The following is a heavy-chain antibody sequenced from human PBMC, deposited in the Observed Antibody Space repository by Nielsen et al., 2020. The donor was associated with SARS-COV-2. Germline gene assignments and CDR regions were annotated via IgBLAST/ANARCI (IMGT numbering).Heavy chain of an antibody. Sequence: GGSLRLSCAASGFTFSSYAMSWVRQAPGKGLEWVSVIYSGGSSTYYADSVKGRFTISRDNSKNTLYLQMNSLRAEDTAVYYCAKVGSTSTIDYWGQGTLVTVSS. CDR2: IYSGGSST. CDR1: GFTFSSYA. D-gene: IGHD2-15*01. J-gene: IGHJ4*02. CDR3: AKVGSTSTIDY. V-gene: IGHV3-23*03.